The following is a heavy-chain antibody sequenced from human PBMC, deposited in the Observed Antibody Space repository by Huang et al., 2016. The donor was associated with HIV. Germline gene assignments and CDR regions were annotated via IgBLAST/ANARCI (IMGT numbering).Heavy chain of an antibody. J-gene: IGHJ5*02. CDR1: GDSVSSHY. CDR3: VRDQGRLAVGGIDNWFDP. Sequence: QVRLQESGPGLVKPSETLSLSCTVSGDSVSSHYWGWIRHPPGKGLEWIGTVYDSGTTKYNPRRKSRITISVDTSKNGFSLNSTSVSAADTAMYFCVRDQGRLAVGGIDNWFDPWGQGALVTVSS. D-gene: IGHD6-19*01. CDR2: VYDSGTT. V-gene: IGHV4-59*02.